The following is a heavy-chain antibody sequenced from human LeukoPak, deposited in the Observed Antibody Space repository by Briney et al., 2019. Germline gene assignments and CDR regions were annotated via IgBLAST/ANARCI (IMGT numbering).Heavy chain of an antibody. D-gene: IGHD2-2*01. V-gene: IGHV3-48*02. CDR2: ISSSGSTT. Sequence: GGSLRLSCAVSGFTFSYYSMNWVRQAPGKGLEWVSYISSSGSTTYYADSVKGRFTVSRDDANNSLYLQMNSLRDEDTAVYYCAFRPLGDCSSSTCYAFDYWGRGTLVTVSS. CDR1: GFTFSYYS. J-gene: IGHJ4*02. CDR3: AFRPLGDCSSSTCYAFDY.